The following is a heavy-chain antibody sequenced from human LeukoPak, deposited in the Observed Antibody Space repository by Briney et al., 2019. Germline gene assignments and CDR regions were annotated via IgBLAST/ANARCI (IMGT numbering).Heavy chain of an antibody. CDR2: IYHSGSP. D-gene: IGHD4-17*01. V-gene: IGHV4-4*02. CDR1: GGSISSNNW. CDR3: ARGDYGDYEQTYYFDY. Sequence: SETLSLTCAVSGGSISSNNWWGWVRQPPGKGLEWIGEIYHSGSPNYNPSLKSRVTISVDKSKNQFSLKLSSVTAADTAVYYCARGDYGDYEQTYYFDYWGQGTLVSVSS. J-gene: IGHJ4*02.